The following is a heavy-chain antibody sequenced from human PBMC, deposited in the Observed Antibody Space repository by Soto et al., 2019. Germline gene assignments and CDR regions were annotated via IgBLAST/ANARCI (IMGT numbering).Heavy chain of an antibody. J-gene: IGHJ4*02. CDR2: ISWNSGSI. Sequence: PGGSLRLSCAASGFTFDDYAMHWVRQAPGKGLEWVSGISWNSGSIGYADSVKGRFTISRDNAKNSLYLQMNSLRAEDTALYYCAKDLNYGGNSGTFYYWGQGTLVTVSS. CDR3: AKDLNYGGNSGTFYY. D-gene: IGHD4-17*01. V-gene: IGHV3-9*01. CDR1: GFTFDDYA.